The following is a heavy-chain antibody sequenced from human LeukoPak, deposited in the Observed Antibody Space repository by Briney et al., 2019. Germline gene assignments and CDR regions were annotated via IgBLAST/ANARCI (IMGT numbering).Heavy chain of an antibody. D-gene: IGHD3-22*01. CDR1: GFTFDDYA. Sequence: GGSLRLSCAASGFTFDDYAMHWVRHAPGKGLEWVSGISWNSGSISYADSVKGRFTISRDNAKNSLYLQMNSLRAEDTALYYCAKEISPSYDSNPFDIWGQGTMVTVSS. V-gene: IGHV3-9*01. CDR2: ISWNSGSI. CDR3: AKEISPSYDSNPFDI. J-gene: IGHJ3*02.